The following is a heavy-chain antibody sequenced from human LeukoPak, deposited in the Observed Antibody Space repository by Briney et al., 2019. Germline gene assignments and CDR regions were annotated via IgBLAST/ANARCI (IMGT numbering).Heavy chain of an antibody. CDR3: ARRSSSSPAFDI. J-gene: IGHJ3*02. CDR1: GYTLTTYG. V-gene: IGHV1-18*01. D-gene: IGHD6-6*01. CDR2: ISAYNGNT. Sequence: ASVKVSCKASGYTLTTYGISWVRQAPGQGLECMGWISAYNGNTNYAQKLQGRVTMTTDTSTSTAYMELRSLRSDDTAVYYCARRSSSSPAFDIWGQGTMVTVSS.